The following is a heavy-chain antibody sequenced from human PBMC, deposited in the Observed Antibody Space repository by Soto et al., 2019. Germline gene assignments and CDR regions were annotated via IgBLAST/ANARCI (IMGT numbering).Heavy chain of an antibody. CDR3: ARDRNYYDSSGYSGARYYYGMDV. J-gene: IGHJ6*02. D-gene: IGHD3-22*01. Sequence: SETLSLTCAVYGGSFSGYYWSWIRQPPGKGLEWIGEINHSGSTNYNPSLKSRVTISVDTSKNQFSLKLSSVTAADTAVYYCARDRNYYDSSGYSGARYYYGMDVWGQGTTVTVSS. V-gene: IGHV4-34*01. CDR2: INHSGST. CDR1: GGSFSGYY.